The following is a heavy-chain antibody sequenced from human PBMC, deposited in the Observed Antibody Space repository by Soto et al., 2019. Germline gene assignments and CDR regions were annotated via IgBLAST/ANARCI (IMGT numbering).Heavy chain of an antibody. Sequence: QVPLVQSGGEVKKPGASVKVSCKASGYTFTSHGISWVRQAPGHGLEWMGWISAHNGDTNYAQKLQGRVTVTTDTPTNTAYMELRGLRSEDTAVYYCARMVRGSNIDYYYYMDVWGKGTTVTVSS. D-gene: IGHD3-10*01. CDR2: ISAHNGDT. J-gene: IGHJ6*03. CDR3: ARMVRGSNIDYYYYMDV. CDR1: GYTFTSHG. V-gene: IGHV1-18*01.